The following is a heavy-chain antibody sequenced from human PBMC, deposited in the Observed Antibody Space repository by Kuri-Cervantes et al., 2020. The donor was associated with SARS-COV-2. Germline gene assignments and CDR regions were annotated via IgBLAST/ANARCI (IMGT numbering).Heavy chain of an antibody. J-gene: IGHJ4*02. D-gene: IGHD3-3*01. Sequence: GGSLRLSCKASGGTFSSYAISWVRQAPGQGLEWMGGIIPIFGTANYAQTLQGRVTMTTDTSTSTAYMELRSLRSDNTAVYYCARDQEFWGGFFCEGRGNDYWGQGTLVTVSS. CDR1: GGTFSSYA. V-gene: IGHV1-69*05. CDR2: IIPIFGTA. CDR3: ARDQEFWGGFFCEGRGNDY.